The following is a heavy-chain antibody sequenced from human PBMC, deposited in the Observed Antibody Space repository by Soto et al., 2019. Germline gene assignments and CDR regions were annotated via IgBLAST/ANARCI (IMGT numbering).Heavy chain of an antibody. J-gene: IGHJ4*02. V-gene: IGHV5-51*01. CDR2: IYPGDSET. CDR1: GYNFTTFW. Sequence: GESLKIACKGSGYNFTTFWIGWVRQMPGKGLEWMGIIYPGDSETKYSPDFEGQVTISADRSTNTAYLQWRSLRASDTAMYYCARLGFPGAIYFDSWGLGTLVTVSS. CDR3: ARLGFPGAIYFDS.